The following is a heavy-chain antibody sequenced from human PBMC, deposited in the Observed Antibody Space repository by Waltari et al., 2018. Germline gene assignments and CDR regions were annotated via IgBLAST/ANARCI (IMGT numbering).Heavy chain of an antibody. CDR2: IERDGSST. CDR3: AGGSGWLTDS. CDR1: GFTFSRYW. V-gene: IGHV3-74*01. J-gene: IGHJ4*02. D-gene: IGHD6-19*01. Sequence: EVQLVESGGGLVQPGGSLRLSCPASGFTFSRYWMQWVRQAPGKRLVLVSLIERDGSSTTYADSVKGRFTISRDNATNTLYLQMDSLRVEDTAVYYCAGGSGWLTDSWGQGTLVTVSS.